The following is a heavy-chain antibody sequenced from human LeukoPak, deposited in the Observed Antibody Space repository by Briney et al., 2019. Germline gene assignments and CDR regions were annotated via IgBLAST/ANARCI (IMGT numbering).Heavy chain of an antibody. Sequence: EASVKVSCKASGGTFSSYAISWVRQAPGQGLEWMGGIIPIFGTANYAQKFQGRVTITADESTSTAYMELSSLRSEDTAVYYCARVIEDWFDPWGQGTLVTVSS. J-gene: IGHJ5*02. CDR1: GGTFSSYA. CDR3: ARVIEDWFDP. CDR2: IIPIFGTA. D-gene: IGHD2-15*01. V-gene: IGHV1-69*13.